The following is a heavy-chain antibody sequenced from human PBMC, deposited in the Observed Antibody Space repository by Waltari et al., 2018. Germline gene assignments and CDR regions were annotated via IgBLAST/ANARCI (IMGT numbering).Heavy chain of an antibody. J-gene: IGHJ2*01. CDR3: ARDSGQQQLHWYFDL. D-gene: IGHD6-13*01. V-gene: IGHV4-61*09. CDR2: IYTSGST. Sequence: QVQLQESGPGLVKPSQTLSLTCTVSGGSISSGSYYWSWIRQPAGKGLEWIGYIYTSGSTNYHPSLNRRVTISVDTSKNQFSLKLSSLTAADTAVYYCARDSGQQQLHWYFDLWGRGTLVTVSS. CDR1: GGSISSGSYY.